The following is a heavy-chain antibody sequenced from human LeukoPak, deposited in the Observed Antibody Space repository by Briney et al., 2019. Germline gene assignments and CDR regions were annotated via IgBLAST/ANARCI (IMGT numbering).Heavy chain of an antibody. D-gene: IGHD3-9*01. Sequence: ETLSLTCTVSGGSISSYYWSWVRQAPGKGLEWVSAISGSGGSTYYADSVKGRFTISRDNSKNTLYLQMNSLRAEDTAVYYCAKEGGDILTGYYKRYFDYWGQGTLVNVSS. CDR1: GGSISSYY. CDR3: AKEGGDILTGYYKRYFDY. J-gene: IGHJ4*02. CDR2: ISGSGGST. V-gene: IGHV3-23*01.